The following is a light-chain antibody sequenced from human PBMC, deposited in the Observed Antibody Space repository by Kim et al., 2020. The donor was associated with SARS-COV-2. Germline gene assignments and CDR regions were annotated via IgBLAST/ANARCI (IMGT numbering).Light chain of an antibody. Sequence: ALGKTVRITCQGYSLRSYYASWYQQKPGQAPVLVIYDKNNRPSGIPVRFSGSSSGNTASLTITGAQAEDEADYYCNSRDSSGNHLEFGGGTQLTVL. J-gene: IGLJ3*02. CDR3: NSRDSSGNHLE. CDR1: SLRSYY. CDR2: DKN. V-gene: IGLV3-19*01.